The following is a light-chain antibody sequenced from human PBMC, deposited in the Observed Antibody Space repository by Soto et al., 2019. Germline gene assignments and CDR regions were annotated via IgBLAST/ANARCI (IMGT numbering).Light chain of an antibody. J-gene: IGLJ2*01. CDR2: EVS. CDR1: SSDVGGYNY. CDR3: SSYAGSNNLGV. V-gene: IGLV2-8*01. Sequence: QSALTQPPSASGSPGQSVTISCTGTSSDVGGYNYVSWYQQHPGKAPKLMIYEVSKRPSGVPDRFSGSKSGNTASLTVSGLQAEDEADYYCSSYAGSNNLGVFGGRTPLTVL.